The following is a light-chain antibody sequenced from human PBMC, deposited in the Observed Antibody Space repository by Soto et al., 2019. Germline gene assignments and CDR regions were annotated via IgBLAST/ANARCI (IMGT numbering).Light chain of an antibody. CDR3: SSYTSTRGV. J-gene: IGLJ1*01. CDR2: DVT. Sequence: QSALTQPASVSGSPGQSITFSCTGTSSDVGSYNYVSWYQQHPGKAPKLMIYDVTNRPSGVSNRFSGSKSGNTASLTISGLQAEDEADYYCSSYTSTRGVFGTGTKLTVL. CDR1: SSDVGSYNY. V-gene: IGLV2-14*01.